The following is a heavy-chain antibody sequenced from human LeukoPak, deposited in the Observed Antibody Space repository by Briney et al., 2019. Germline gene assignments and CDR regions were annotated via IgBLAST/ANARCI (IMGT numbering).Heavy chain of an antibody. CDR3: ARGIEQWLVRWSLNWFDP. J-gene: IGHJ5*02. V-gene: IGHV1-8*01. D-gene: IGHD6-19*01. CDR1: GYTFTSYD. Sequence: GASVEVSCKASGYTFTSYDINWVRQATGQGLEWMGWMNPNSGNTGYAQKFQGRVTMTRNTSISTAYMELSSLRSEDTAVYYCARGIEQWLVRWSLNWFDPWGQGTLVTVSS. CDR2: MNPNSGNT.